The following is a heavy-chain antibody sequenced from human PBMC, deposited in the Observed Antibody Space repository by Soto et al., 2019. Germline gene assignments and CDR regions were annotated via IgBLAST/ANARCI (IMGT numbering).Heavy chain of an antibody. CDR1: GFTFSSYA. V-gene: IGHV3-30-3*01. D-gene: IGHD2-21*02. CDR2: ISYDGSNK. CDR3: AISFVVVTQLYYFYY. J-gene: IGHJ4*02. Sequence: PGGALRLSCAASGFTFSSYAMHWVRQAPGKGMEWVAVISYDGSNKYYADSVKGRFTISRDNSKNTLYLQMNSLRAEDTAVYYCAISFVVVTQLYYFYYSGQGTLVTVSS.